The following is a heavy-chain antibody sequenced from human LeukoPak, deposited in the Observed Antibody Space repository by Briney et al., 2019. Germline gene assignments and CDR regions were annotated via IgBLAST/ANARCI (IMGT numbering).Heavy chain of an antibody. CDR3: ATAQQLDAFDI. V-gene: IGHV3-21*01. J-gene: IGHJ3*02. D-gene: IGHD6-13*01. CDR2: ISSSSSYI. CDR1: GFSFSSYA. Sequence: GGSLRLSCAASGFSFSSYAMSWVRQAPARGLEWVSSISSSSSYIYYADSVKGRFTISRDNAKNSLYLQMNSLRAEDTAVYYCATAQQLDAFDIWGQGTMVTVSS.